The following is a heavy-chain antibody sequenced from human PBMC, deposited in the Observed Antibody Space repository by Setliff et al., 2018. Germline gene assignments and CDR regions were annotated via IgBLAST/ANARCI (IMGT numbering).Heavy chain of an antibody. CDR3: ARDPRSGSYKGFDY. V-gene: IGHV7-4-1*02. J-gene: IGHJ4*02. CDR1: GYTFNNYA. CDR2: INTDTGNP. Sequence: ASVKVSCKASGYTFNNYAINWVRQAPGQGLEWMGWINTDTGNPTSAQGFTGRFVFSLDTSVSTAYLQISRLRSDDTAGYYCARDPRSGSYKGFDYWGQGTLVTVSS. D-gene: IGHD1-26*01.